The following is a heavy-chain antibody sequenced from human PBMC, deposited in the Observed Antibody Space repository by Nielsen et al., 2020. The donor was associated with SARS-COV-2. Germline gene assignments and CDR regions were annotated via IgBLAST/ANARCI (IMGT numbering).Heavy chain of an antibody. CDR3: ARSRQWLVRDFDY. V-gene: IGHV4-59*13. CDR2: IYYSGST. CDR1: GGSISSYY. D-gene: IGHD6-19*01. Sequence: SETLSPTCTVSGGSISSYYWSWIRQPPGKGLEWIGYIYYSGSTNYNPSLKSRVTISVDTSKNQFSLKLSSVTAADTAVYYCARSRQWLVRDFDYWGQGTLVTVSS. J-gene: IGHJ4*02.